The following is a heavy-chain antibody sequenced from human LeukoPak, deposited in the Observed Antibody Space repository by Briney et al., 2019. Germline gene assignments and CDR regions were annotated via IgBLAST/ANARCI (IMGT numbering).Heavy chain of an antibody. CDR2: IYSGGST. D-gene: IGHD2-15*01. CDR3: ARESSPYCSGGSCYF. CDR1: GFTVSSNY. V-gene: IGHV3-53*01. J-gene: IGHJ4*02. Sequence: GGSLRLSCAASGFTVSSNYMSWVRQAPGKGLEWVSVIYSGGSTYYAGSVKGRFTISRDNSKNTLYLQMNSLRAEDTAVYYCARESSPYCSGGSCYFWGQGTLVTVSS.